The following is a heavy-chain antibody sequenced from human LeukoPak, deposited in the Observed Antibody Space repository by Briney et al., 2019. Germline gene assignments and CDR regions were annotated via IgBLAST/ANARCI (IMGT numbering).Heavy chain of an antibody. V-gene: IGHV1-18*01. D-gene: IGHD6-13*01. CDR2: ISVYNGNT. Sequence: ASVKVSCKASGYTFTSYGISWVRQAPGQGLEWMGWISVYNGNTNYAQKLQGRVTMTTDTSTSTVYMELRSLRSDDTAVYYCARDSWAPKGIAAAGWFDPWGQGTLVTVSS. CDR3: ARDSWAPKGIAAAGWFDP. J-gene: IGHJ5*02. CDR1: GYTFTSYG.